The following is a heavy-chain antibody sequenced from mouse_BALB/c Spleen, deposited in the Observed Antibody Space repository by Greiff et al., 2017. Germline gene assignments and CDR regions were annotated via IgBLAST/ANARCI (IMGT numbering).Heavy chain of an antibody. V-gene: IGHV2-5-1*01. Sequence: VQLQQSGPSLVQPSQSLSITCTVSGFSLTSYGVHWVRQSPGKGLEWLGVIWRGGSTDYNAAFMSRLSITKDNSKSQVFFKMNSLQADDTAIYYCAKIYYYGSSYVDYAMDYWGQGTSVTVSS. J-gene: IGHJ4*01. CDR1: GFSLTSYG. CDR2: IWRGGST. CDR3: AKIYYYGSSYVDYAMDY. D-gene: IGHD1-1*01.